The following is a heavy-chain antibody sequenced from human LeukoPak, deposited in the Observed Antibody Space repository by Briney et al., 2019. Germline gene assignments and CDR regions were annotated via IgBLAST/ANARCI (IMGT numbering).Heavy chain of an antibody. D-gene: IGHD2-2*01. Sequence: GGSLRLSCAASGFTVNTFEMNWVRQAPGKGLEWVSYINSRDNVIYYADSVEGRFTISRDNAKNSLSLQMNSLRAEDTAVYYCARGGYCTSTLCYSLNAFDLWGQGTRVTVSS. CDR1: GFTVNTFE. CDR2: INSRDNVI. J-gene: IGHJ3*01. V-gene: IGHV3-48*03. CDR3: ARGGYCTSTLCYSLNAFDL.